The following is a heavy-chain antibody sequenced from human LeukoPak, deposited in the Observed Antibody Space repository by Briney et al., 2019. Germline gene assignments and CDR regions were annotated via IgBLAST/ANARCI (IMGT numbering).Heavy chain of an antibody. V-gene: IGHV3-64*01. Sequence: GGSLRLSCAASGFTFDDYAMHWVRQAPGKGLEYVSAITSNGGSTYYGNSVKGRFTISRDNSKNTLYLQMGSLRAEDMAVYYCARRGHCSSTTCYYYFDYWGQGTLVTVSS. CDR3: ARRGHCSSTTCYYYFDY. CDR1: GFTFDDYA. J-gene: IGHJ4*02. CDR2: ITSNGGST. D-gene: IGHD2-2*01.